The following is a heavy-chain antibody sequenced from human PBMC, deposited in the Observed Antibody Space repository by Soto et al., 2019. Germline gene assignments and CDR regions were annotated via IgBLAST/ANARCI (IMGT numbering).Heavy chain of an antibody. Sequence: SETLSLTCTVSGGSISSGGYYWSWIRQHPGKGLEWIGYIYYSGSTNYNPSLKSRVTISVDTSKNQFSLKLSSVTAADTAVYYCARVGVDYGDYPNWFDPWGQGTLVTVSS. CDR1: GGSISSGGYY. CDR3: ARVGVDYGDYPNWFDP. D-gene: IGHD4-17*01. V-gene: IGHV4-61*08. J-gene: IGHJ5*02. CDR2: IYYSGST.